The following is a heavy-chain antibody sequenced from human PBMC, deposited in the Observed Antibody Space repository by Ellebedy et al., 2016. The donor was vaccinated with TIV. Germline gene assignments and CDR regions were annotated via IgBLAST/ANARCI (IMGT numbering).Heavy chain of an antibody. D-gene: IGHD3-22*01. CDR3: ARGDKYYYDSSGYYYTY. CDR1: GYTFTSYY. CDR2: INPTTGNS. J-gene: IGHJ4*02. Sequence: ASVKVSCKASGYTFTSYYFYWVRQAHGQGLEWMGIINPTTGNSNYAQKFQGRVTMTRDTSTSTVYMEPSSLRSEDTAVYYCARGDKYYYDSSGYYYTYWGQGTLVTVSS. V-gene: IGHV1-46*01.